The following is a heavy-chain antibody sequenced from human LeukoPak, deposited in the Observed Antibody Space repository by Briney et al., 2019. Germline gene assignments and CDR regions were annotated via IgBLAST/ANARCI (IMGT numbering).Heavy chain of an antibody. V-gene: IGHV4-59*01. D-gene: IGHD7-27*01. CDR3: ARDSADWGYLDY. CDR1: GGSISRYY. CDR2: IYYSGST. J-gene: IGHJ4*02. Sequence: PSETLSLTCTVSGGSISRYYWSWIRQPPGKGLEWIGYIYYSGSTNYNPSLKSRVTISVDTSKNQFSLKLSSVTAADTAVYYCARDSADWGYLDYWGQGTLVTVSS.